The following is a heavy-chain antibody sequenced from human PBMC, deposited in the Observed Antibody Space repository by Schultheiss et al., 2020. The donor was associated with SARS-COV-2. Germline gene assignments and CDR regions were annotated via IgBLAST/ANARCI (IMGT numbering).Heavy chain of an antibody. CDR1: GGSFSGYY. V-gene: IGHV4-34*01. J-gene: IGHJ4*02. CDR3: ARDLRYSSNYFDY. Sequence: SETLSLTCAVYGGSFSGYYWSWIRQPPGKGLEWIGEINHSGSTNYNPSLKSRVTISVDTSKNQFSLKLSSVTAADTAVYYCARDLRYSSNYFDYWGQGTLVTVSS. CDR2: INHSGST. D-gene: IGHD5-18*01.